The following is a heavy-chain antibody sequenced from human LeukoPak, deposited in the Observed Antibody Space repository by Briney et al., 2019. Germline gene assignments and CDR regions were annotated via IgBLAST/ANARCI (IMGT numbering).Heavy chain of an antibody. D-gene: IGHD3-9*01. CDR1: GYTFTSYG. CDR2: ISAYNGNT. J-gene: IGHJ6*03. Sequence: GASVKVSCKASGYTFTSYGISWVRQAPGQGLEWMGWISAYNGNTNYAQKLQGRVTMTTDTSTSTAYMELRSLRSDDTAVYYCARDHGGDDILTGYDYYYYYMDVWGKGTTVTVSS. CDR3: ARDHGGDDILTGYDYYYYYMDV. V-gene: IGHV1-18*01.